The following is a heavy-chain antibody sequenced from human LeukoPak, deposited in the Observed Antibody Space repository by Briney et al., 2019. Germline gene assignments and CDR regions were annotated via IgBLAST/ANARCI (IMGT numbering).Heavy chain of an antibody. CDR3: AKDRLHCSGGSCYSGYFDH. J-gene: IGHJ4*02. Sequence: GRSLRLSWAASGFTFSSYGMHWVRQAPGKGLEWVAVIWYDGSNKYYADSVKGRFTISRDNSKNTLYLQMTSLRAEDTAVYYCAKDRLHCSGGSCYSGYFDHWGQGTLVTVSS. CDR1: GFTFSSYG. V-gene: IGHV3-33*06. CDR2: IWYDGSNK. D-gene: IGHD2-15*01.